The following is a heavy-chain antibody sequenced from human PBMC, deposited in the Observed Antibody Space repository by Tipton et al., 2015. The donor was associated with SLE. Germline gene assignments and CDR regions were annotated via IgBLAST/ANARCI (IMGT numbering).Heavy chain of an antibody. CDR3: VRGPWAYYYYMDV. Sequence: SLRLSCTASGFNFNYYWMHWVRQVPGKGLLWVSHINSGGTTTTYADSVKGRFTISRDNTKNTLYLHMNSLRAEDTAVYYCVRGPWAYYYYMDVWGKGTKVTVSS. CDR2: INSGGTTT. D-gene: IGHD7-27*01. CDR1: GFNFNYYW. V-gene: IGHV3-74*01. J-gene: IGHJ6*03.